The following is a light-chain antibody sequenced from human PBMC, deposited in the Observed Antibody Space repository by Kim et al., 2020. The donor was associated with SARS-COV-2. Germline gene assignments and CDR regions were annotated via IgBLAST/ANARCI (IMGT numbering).Light chain of an antibody. CDR2: ETS. CDR1: QSIPRW. V-gene: IGKV1-5*03. CDR3: QQYGSYPWT. J-gene: IGKJ1*01. Sequence: DIQMTQFPSTLSVSLGDRVTITCRASQSIPRWLAWYQQNPGKAPKLLIYETSNLEGGVPSRFSGSGSGTEFTLTISSLQPDDFATYYCQQYGSYPWTFGQGTKVVIK.